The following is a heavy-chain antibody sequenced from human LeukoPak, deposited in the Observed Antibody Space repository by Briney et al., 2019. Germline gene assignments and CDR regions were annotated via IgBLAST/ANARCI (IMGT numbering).Heavy chain of an antibody. Sequence: SETLSLTCTVSGGSISSYYWSWIRQPPGKGLEWIGYIYYSGSTNYNPSLKSRVTISVDTSKNQFSLKLSSVTAADTAVYYCARGPLYYYGSGSYSAWGQGTLVTVSS. CDR3: ARGPLYYYGSGSYSA. D-gene: IGHD3-10*01. CDR1: GGSISSYY. V-gene: IGHV4-59*08. CDR2: IYYSGST. J-gene: IGHJ5*02.